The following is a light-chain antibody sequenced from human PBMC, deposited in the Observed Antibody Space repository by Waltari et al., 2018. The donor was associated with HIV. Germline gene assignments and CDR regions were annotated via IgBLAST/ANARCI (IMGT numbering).Light chain of an antibody. Sequence: QSVLTQPPSVSGAPGQRVTISCTGSSSNIGAGYDVHWYQQLPGTAPKLLIYGNSNRPSGVPDRFSGSKSGPSASLAITGLQAEDEADYYCQSYDSSRSGSVFGGGTKLTVL. V-gene: IGLV1-40*01. CDR3: QSYDSSRSGSV. CDR2: GNS. J-gene: IGLJ2*01. CDR1: SSNIGAGYD.